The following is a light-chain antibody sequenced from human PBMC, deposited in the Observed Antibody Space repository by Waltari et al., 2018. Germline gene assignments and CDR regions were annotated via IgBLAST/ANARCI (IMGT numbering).Light chain of an antibody. V-gene: IGKV1-39*01. CDR1: QTITTY. J-gene: IGKJ3*01. Sequence: DIQMTQSPSSLSASAGDRVTITCRASQTITTYLSWYQQKPGKALKLLIPGANTLQSGVPARFSGSGSGTDFTLTISNLQPEDFAVYYCQQRTNSFTFGPGTKVDIK. CDR2: GAN. CDR3: QQRTNSFT.